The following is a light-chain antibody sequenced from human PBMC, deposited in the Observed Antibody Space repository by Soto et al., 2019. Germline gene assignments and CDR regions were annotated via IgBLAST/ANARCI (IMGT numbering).Light chain of an antibody. CDR1: QSVSSSY. CDR2: GAS. V-gene: IGKV3-20*01. CDR3: QQYGSSPQTWT. J-gene: IGKJ1*01. Sequence: DIILTQSPGTLSLSPGERATLSCRASQSVSSSYLAWYQQKPGQAPRLLIYGASSRATDIPDRFSGSGSGTDFTLTISRLEPEDFAVYYCQQYGSSPQTWTFGQGTKVDI.